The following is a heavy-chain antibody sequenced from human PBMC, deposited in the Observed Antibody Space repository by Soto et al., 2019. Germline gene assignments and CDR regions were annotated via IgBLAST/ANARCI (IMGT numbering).Heavy chain of an antibody. CDR3: AKDIAGYYDSSGLDY. CDR1: GFTFSSYA. V-gene: IGHV3-23*01. D-gene: IGHD3-22*01. Sequence: PGGSLRLSCAASGFTFSSYAMSWVRQAPGKGLEWVSAISGSGGSTYYADSVKGRFTISRDNSKNTLYLQMNSLRAEDTAVYYCAKDIAGYYDSSGLDYWGQGTLVTVSS. CDR2: ISGSGGST. J-gene: IGHJ4*02.